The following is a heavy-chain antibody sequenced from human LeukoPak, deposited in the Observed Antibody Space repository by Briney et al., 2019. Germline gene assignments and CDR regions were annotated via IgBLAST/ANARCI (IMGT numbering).Heavy chain of an antibody. CDR3: ARVGQQLVRGHDAFDI. CDR2: ISSSSSYI. D-gene: IGHD6-13*01. J-gene: IGHJ3*02. CDR1: GFTFSSYS. Sequence: GGSLRLSCAASGFTFSSYSMNWVRQAPGKGLEWVSSISSSSSYIYYADSVKGRFTISRDNAKNSLYLQMNSLRAEDTAVYYCARVGQQLVRGHDAFDIWGQGTMVTVSS. V-gene: IGHV3-21*01.